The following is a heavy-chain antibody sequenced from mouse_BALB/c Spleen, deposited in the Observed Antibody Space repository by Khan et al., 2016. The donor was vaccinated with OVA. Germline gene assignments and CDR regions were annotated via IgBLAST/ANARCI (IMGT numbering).Heavy chain of an antibody. Sequence: QIQLVQSGPELKKPGETVKISCKASGYIFTNYGMTWVKQAPGKGLKWMGWINTYTGEPTYADDFKGRFAFSLETSANTAHLQINNIKNEDTATYFCARTLYGSGYDYAMDYWGQGTSVTVSS. CDR2: INTYTGEP. V-gene: IGHV9-3-1*01. J-gene: IGHJ4*01. CDR1: GYIFTNYG. CDR3: ARTLYGSGYDYAMDY. D-gene: IGHD1-1*01.